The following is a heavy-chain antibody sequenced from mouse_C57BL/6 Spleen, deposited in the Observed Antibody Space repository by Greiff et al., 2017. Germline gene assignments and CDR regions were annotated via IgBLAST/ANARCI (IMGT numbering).Heavy chain of an antibody. CDR1: GFTFSDYG. CDR2: ISSGSSTI. D-gene: IGHD1-1*01. V-gene: IGHV5-17*01. J-gene: IGHJ4*01. CDR3: ARPFYGSSYDYYAMDY. Sequence: EVQVVESGGGLVKPGGSLKLSCAASGFTFSDYGMHWVRQAPEKGLEWVAYISSGSSTIYYADTVKGRFTISRDNAKNTLFLQMTSLRSEDTAMYYCARPFYGSSYDYYAMDYWGQGTSVTVSS.